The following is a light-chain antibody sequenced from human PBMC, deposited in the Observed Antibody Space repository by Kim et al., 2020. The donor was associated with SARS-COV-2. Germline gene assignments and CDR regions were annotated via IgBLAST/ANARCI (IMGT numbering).Light chain of an antibody. V-gene: IGLV3-27*01. CDR1: VLAKKY. Sequence: SVSPGQPARITCSGDVLAKKYARWFQQKPGQAPVLVIYKDTERPSGIPERFSGSGSGTTVTLTISGAQVEDEADYYCYSAADNNWVFGGGTKLTVL. CDR3: YSAADNNWV. CDR2: KDT. J-gene: IGLJ3*02.